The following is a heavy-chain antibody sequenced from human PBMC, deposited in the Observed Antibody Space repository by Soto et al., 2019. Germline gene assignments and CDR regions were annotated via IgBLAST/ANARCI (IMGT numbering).Heavy chain of an antibody. D-gene: IGHD3-3*01. J-gene: IGHJ3*02. CDR3: ARDPNLYYDFWSGYHHGAFDI. CDR2: MNPNSGNT. Sequence: ASVKVSCKASGYTFTSYDINWVRQATGQGLEWMGWMNPNSGNTDYAQKFQGRVTITRDTSMSTAYMELRSLRSDDTAVYYCARDPNLYYDFWSGYHHGAFDIWGQGTMVTVSS. CDR1: GYTFTSYD. V-gene: IGHV1-8*01.